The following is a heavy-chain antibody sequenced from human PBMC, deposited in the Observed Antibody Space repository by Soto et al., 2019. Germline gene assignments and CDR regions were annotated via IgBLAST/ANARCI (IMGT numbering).Heavy chain of an antibody. CDR1: GFTFSSYW. J-gene: IGHJ4*02. Sequence: GGSLRLSCAASGFTFSSYWMHWVRQAPGKGLVWVSRINSDGSSTSYADSVKGRFTISRDNAKNTLYLQMNSLRAEDTAVYYCARSPPRYCTNGVCRGGGYWGQGTLVTVSS. CDR3: ARSPPRYCTNGVCRGGGY. CDR2: INSDGSST. V-gene: IGHV3-74*01. D-gene: IGHD2-8*01.